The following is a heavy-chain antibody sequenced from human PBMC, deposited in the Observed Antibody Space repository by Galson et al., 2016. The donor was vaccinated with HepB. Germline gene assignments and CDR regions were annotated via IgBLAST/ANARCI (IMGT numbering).Heavy chain of an antibody. Sequence: SLRLSCAASGFTFTSYPMHWVRQAPGKGLVWVSHIANDGTNAHYADSVEGRFSISRDNAKSTVYLQMNSVRVEDTAVYYCTSGGESRWGQGTLVTVSS. CDR2: IANDGTNA. J-gene: IGHJ4*02. CDR1: GFTFTSYP. D-gene: IGHD3-10*01. CDR3: TSGGESR. V-gene: IGHV3-74*01.